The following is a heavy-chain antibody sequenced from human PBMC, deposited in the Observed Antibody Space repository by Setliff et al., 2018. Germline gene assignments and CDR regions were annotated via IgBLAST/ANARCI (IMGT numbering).Heavy chain of an antibody. CDR2: IIPIYGST. V-gene: IGHV1-69*13. J-gene: IGHJ5*02. D-gene: IGHD3-22*01. CDR3: ARDALYDSNDRNSYYGNLLDP. CDR1: GGSFSNYA. Sequence: GASVKVSCKASGGSFSNYAIIWVRQAPGQGPEWMGGIIPIYGSTNNAEKFQGRVTFSADESMSTVYMELSSLTSADTALYYCARDALYDSNDRNSYYGNLLDPWGQGPLVTVSS.